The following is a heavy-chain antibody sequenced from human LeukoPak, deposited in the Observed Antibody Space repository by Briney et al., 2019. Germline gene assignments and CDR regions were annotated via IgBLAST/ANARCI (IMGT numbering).Heavy chain of an antibody. Sequence: PSETLSLTCTVAGASITASCWSWVRQPPGEGLEWIGYVHYSGNTKYSSSLRSRVTTSVDTSRSQFSLKLNSVTAADTAVYYCARGVGCSGGTCYSVYWLDPWGQGTLVTVSS. CDR2: VHYSGNT. CDR3: ARGVGCSGGTCYSVYWLDP. J-gene: IGHJ5*02. D-gene: IGHD2-15*01. V-gene: IGHV4-59*01. CDR1: GASITASC.